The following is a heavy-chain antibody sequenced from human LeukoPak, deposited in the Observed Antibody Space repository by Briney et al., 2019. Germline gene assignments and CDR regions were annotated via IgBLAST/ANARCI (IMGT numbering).Heavy chain of an antibody. J-gene: IGHJ4*02. V-gene: IGHV1-8*03. CDR2: INPNTGDR. Sequence: ASVKVSCKASGYIFTGYYLHWVRQAPGQGLEWMGWINPNTGDRGYAQKFQGRVSITSDTSISTAYMELGSPRSEDTAVYFCARTTSLTASGYDYWGQGTLVTVSS. CDR1: GYIFTGYY. D-gene: IGHD4-17*01. CDR3: ARTTSLTASGYDY.